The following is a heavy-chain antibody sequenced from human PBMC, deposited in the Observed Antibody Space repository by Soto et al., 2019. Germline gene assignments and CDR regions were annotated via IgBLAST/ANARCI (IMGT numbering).Heavy chain of an antibody. Sequence: QVQLVQSGAEVKKPGASVNISCKASGYSFTTSYIHWVRQAPGQGLEWMGVINPTDGRTGHAQNFQDRLSMTRATSTGTVYMELSSLRFEDTAVYYCASRIKRNRWNWLDPWGQGTLVTVSS. D-gene: IGHD2-15*01. CDR2: INPTDGRT. CDR3: ASRIKRNRWNWLDP. CDR1: GYSFTTSY. V-gene: IGHV1-46*01. J-gene: IGHJ5*02.